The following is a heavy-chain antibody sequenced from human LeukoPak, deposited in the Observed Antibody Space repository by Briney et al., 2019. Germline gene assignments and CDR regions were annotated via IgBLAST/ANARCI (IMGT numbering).Heavy chain of an antibody. J-gene: IGHJ4*02. D-gene: IGHD5-24*01. V-gene: IGHV1-69*13. CDR2: IIPIFGTA. CDR1: GYTFTSYA. Sequence: SVKVSCRASGYTFTSYAMHWVRQAPGQRLEWMGGIIPIFGTANYAQKFQGRVTITADESTSTAYMELSSLRSEDTAVYYCARDRDYNLLDWGQGTLVTVSS. CDR3: ARDRDYNLLD.